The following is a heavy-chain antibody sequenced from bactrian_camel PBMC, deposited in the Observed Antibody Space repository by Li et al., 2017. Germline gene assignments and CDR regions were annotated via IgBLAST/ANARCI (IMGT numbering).Heavy chain of an antibody. D-gene: IGHD2*01. J-gene: IGHJ4*01. Sequence: HVQLVESGGGSVQAGGSLKLSCEWSGYTGKMCMGWYRQAPEKERESVARIDTSGRTKYVDSVTGRFTASQDNAKNTLYLEMNSLKPGDTAMYYCAATYCSRGYLPDPLRSLYASVGQGTQVTVS. CDR2: IDTSGRT. V-gene: IGHV3S53*01. CDR1: GYTGKMC.